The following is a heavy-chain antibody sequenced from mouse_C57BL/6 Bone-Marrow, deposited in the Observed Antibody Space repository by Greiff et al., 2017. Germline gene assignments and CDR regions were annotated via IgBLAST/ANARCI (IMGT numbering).Heavy chain of an antibody. V-gene: IGHV1-15*01. D-gene: IGHD1-1*01. CDR1: GYTFTDYE. CDR2: IDPETGGT. Sequence: VQLQQSGAELVRPGASVTLSCKASGYTFTDYEMHWVKQTPVHGLEWIGAIDPETGGTAYNQKFKGKARLTADKSSSTAYMELRSLTSEDSAVYYCTGPVGFDYWGQGTTLTVSS. CDR3: TGPVGFDY. J-gene: IGHJ2*01.